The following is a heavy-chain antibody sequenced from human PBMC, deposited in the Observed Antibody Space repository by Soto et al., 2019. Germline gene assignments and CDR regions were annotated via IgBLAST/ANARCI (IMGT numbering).Heavy chain of an antibody. D-gene: IGHD3-16*01. V-gene: IGHV3-9*01. CDR3: AKDISLAAGG. CDR2: ISWNSGSI. J-gene: IGHJ6*02. CDR1: GFTFDDYA. Sequence: GGSLRLSCAASGFTFDDYAMHWVRQAPGKGLEWVSGISWNSGSIGYADSVKGRFTISRDNAKNSLYLQMNSLRAEDTALYYCAKDISLAAGGWGQGTTVTVSS.